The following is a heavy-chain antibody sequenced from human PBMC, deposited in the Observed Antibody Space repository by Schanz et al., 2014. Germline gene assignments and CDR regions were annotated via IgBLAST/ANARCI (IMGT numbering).Heavy chain of an antibody. CDR3: ARVKYCTITMCYRTETEGMYYIDV. V-gene: IGHV3-23*01. CDR1: GFTFSSYA. CDR2: ISGGGGTT. D-gene: IGHD2-2*01. J-gene: IGHJ6*03. Sequence: EVHLLESGGGLVPPGGSLRLSCAASGFTFSSYAMSWVRQAPGKGLEWVSAISGGGGTTYYADSVKGRFTISRDKSKNTLYLQMKSLRADDTAVYYCARVKYCTITMCYRTETEGMYYIDVWGKGTTITVSS.